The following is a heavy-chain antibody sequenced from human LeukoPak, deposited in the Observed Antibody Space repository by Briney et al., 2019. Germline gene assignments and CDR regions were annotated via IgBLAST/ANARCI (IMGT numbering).Heavy chain of an antibody. V-gene: IGHV4-39*07. CDR1: GGSISSSSYY. CDR3: ARADYDILTGYYYFDY. D-gene: IGHD3-9*01. Sequence: PSETLSLTCTVSGGSISSSSYYWGWIRQPPGKGLEWIGSIYYSGSTYYNPSLKSRVTISVDTSKNQFSLKLSSVTAADTAVYYCARADYDILTGYYYFDYWGQGTLVTVSS. J-gene: IGHJ4*02. CDR2: IYYSGST.